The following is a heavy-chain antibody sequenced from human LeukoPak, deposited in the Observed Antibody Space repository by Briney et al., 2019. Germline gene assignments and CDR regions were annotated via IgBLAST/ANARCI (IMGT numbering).Heavy chain of an antibody. CDR2: IYSGGST. CDR3: ARDDYGDYPYGMDV. Sequence: GGSLRLSCAASGFTVSSNYMSRVRQAPGKGLEWVSVIYSGGSTYYADSVKGRFTISRDNSKNTLYLQMNSLRAEDTAVYYCARDDYGDYPYGMDVWGQGTTVTVSS. CDR1: GFTVSSNY. D-gene: IGHD4-17*01. V-gene: IGHV3-66*02. J-gene: IGHJ6*02.